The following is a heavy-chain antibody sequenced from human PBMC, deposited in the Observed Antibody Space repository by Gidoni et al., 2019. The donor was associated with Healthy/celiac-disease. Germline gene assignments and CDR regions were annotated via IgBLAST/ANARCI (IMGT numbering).Heavy chain of an antibody. CDR3: ARGGTGYSSSWTYTGWVDP. Sequence: QVQLPQSGPGLVKPSQTLSLTCAISVDRVSSNSAALNWIRQSPSRGLEWLGRTYYRSKWYNDYAVSVKSRITINPDTAKNQFSLQLNSGTPEDTAVYYCARGGTGYSSSWTYTGWVDPWGQGTLVTVSS. D-gene: IGHD6-13*01. J-gene: IGHJ5*02. V-gene: IGHV6-1*01. CDR1: VDRVSSNSAA. CDR2: TYYRSKWYN.